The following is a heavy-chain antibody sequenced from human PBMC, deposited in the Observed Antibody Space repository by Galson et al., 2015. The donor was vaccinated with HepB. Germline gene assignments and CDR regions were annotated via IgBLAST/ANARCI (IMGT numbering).Heavy chain of an antibody. V-gene: IGHV5-51*01. CDR1: GYNFPNYW. D-gene: IGHD2-2*01. CDR2: IYPTDSDT. Sequence: QSGAEVKKPGESLKISCTGSGYNFPNYWIAWVRQMPGKGLEWMGIIYPTDSDTRYSPSFQGQVTISADKSTSIAYLQWSSLKASDTAMYYCARHDRPYCSSTSCYLTAWGQGTLVTVSS. CDR3: ARHDRPYCSSTSCYLTA. J-gene: IGHJ5*02.